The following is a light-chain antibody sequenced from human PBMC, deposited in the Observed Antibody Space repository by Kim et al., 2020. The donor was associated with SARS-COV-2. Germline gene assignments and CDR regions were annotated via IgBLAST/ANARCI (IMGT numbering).Light chain of an antibody. Sequence: SYELTQPPSVSVAPGETATITCGGNNIGTKTVLWYQQKPGQAPVLVIYYDYDRPSGIPERFSGSNSGNTATLTISRVEAGDEADYYCQVWDSSSDHWVFGGGTQLTVL. CDR1: NIGTKT. V-gene: IGLV3-21*04. J-gene: IGLJ3*02. CDR2: YDY. CDR3: QVWDSSSDHWV.